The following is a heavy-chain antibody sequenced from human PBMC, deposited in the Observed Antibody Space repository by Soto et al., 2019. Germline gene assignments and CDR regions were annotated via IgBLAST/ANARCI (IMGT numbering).Heavy chain of an antibody. CDR3: ARDGYDGSGSPYPAY. J-gene: IGHJ4*02. CDR2: IYYLGST. Sequence: SETLSLTCSVSGGSMSEYFWSWIRQSPGKGLEWIGYIYYLGSTDYNPSLKSRATISVDTSKRQFSLRLTSVTAADTAVYYCARDGYDGSGSPYPAYWGPGTQVTVSS. D-gene: IGHD3-10*01. CDR1: GGSMSEYF. V-gene: IGHV4-59*01.